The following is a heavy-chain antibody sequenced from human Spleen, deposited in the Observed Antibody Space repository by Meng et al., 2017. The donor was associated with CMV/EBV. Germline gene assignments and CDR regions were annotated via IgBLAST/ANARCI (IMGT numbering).Heavy chain of an antibody. V-gene: IGHV4-30-4*01. J-gene: IGHJ4*02. CDR2: IYYSGST. CDR1: RGGYY. D-gene: IGHD5-12*01. Sequence: RGGYYWSWIRQPPGKGLEWIGYIYYSGSTYYNPSLKSRVTISVDTSKNQFSLKLSSVTAADTAVYYCARGGHIVATRGPRDTTFDYWGQGTLVTVSS. CDR3: ARGGHIVATRGPRDTTFDY.